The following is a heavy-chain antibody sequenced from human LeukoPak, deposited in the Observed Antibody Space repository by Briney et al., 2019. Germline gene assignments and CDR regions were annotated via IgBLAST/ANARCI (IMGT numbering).Heavy chain of an antibody. CDR2: IYYSGGT. Sequence: SETLSLTCTVSGGSISSYYWSWIRQPPGKGLEWIGYIYYSGGTKYNPSLKSRVTTSVNTSKNQFFQKLSSVTAADTAVYYCARGVAAAGTMGLFDYWGQGTLVTVSS. CDR3: ARGVAAAGTMGLFDY. V-gene: IGHV4-59*01. CDR1: GGSISSYY. J-gene: IGHJ4*02. D-gene: IGHD6-13*01.